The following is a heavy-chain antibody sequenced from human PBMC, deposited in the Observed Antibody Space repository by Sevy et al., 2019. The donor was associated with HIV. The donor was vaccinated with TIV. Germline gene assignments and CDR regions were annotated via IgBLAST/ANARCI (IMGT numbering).Heavy chain of an antibody. V-gene: IGHV3-30-3*01. CDR3: ASLYGSGSYTSLGGVDP. CDR1: GFSLSSYA. J-gene: IGHJ5*02. D-gene: IGHD3-10*01. Sequence: GGSLRLSCAASGFSLSSYAMHWVRQAPGKGLEWVAVISYDGSNKYYADSVKGRFTISRDNSKNTLYLQMNSLRAEDTAVYYCASLYGSGSYTSLGGVDPWGQGTLVTVSS. CDR2: ISYDGSNK.